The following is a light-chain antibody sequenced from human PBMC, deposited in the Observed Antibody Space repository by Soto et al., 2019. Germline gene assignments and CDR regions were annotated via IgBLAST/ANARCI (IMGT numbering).Light chain of an antibody. CDR3: QQYGSSPPT. Sequence: IVLTQSPGTLSLSPGERTTLSCRASQSISRYLAWYQQKPGQGPRLLIYGASSRATGTPDRFSGSGSGTDFTLTINRLEPEDFALYYCQQYGSSPPTFG. CDR1: QSISRY. CDR2: GAS. V-gene: IGKV3-20*01. J-gene: IGKJ1*01.